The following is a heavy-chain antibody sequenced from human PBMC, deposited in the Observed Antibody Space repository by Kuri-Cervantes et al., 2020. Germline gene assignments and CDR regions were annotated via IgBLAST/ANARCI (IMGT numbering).Heavy chain of an antibody. CDR2: IHHSGTT. D-gene: IGHD5-18*01. CDR3: ARGYSYGWRWFDP. J-gene: IGHJ5*02. CDR1: GGSVSSGSYY. V-gene: IGHV4-61*01. Sequence: SETLSLTCTVSGGSVSSGSYYWSWIRQPPGKGLEWIGYIHHSGTTNYNSSLRSRVTISVDTSKNQFSLKLTSVTAADTAVYYCARGYSYGWRWFDPWGQGTLVTVSS.